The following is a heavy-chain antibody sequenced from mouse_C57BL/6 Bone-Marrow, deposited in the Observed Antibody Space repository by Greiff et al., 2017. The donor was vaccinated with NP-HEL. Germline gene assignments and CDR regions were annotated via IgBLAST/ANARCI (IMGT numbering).Heavy chain of an antibody. V-gene: IGHV1-80*01. J-gene: IGHJ3*01. Sequence: QVQLQQSGAELVKPGASVKLSCTASGYEFSNYWLNWLKQRPGRGLEWIGQIYPGDGDTNYNGNFKDQAPLTADNSTSTAFMQLHWLTTEDSAVYFCARGAYWGQGTLVTVSA. CDR3: ARGAY. CDR1: GYEFSNYW. CDR2: IYPGDGDT.